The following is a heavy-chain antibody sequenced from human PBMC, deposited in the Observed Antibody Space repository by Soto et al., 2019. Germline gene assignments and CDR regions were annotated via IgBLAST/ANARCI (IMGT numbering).Heavy chain of an antibody. D-gene: IGHD2-21*02. CDR1: GFTFSSYS. CDR3: ARVSSGNAVYCGGDCYTKTKGAYGMDG. CDR2: ISSSSSYI. J-gene: IGHJ6*02. Sequence: GGSLRRSWAASGFTFSSYSMNWVRQAPGKGLEWVSSISSSSSYIYYADSGKGRFTISRDNAKNSLYLQRNSLRAEDTAVYYRARVSSGNAVYCGGDCYTKTKGAYGMDGWGQGTT. V-gene: IGHV3-21*01.